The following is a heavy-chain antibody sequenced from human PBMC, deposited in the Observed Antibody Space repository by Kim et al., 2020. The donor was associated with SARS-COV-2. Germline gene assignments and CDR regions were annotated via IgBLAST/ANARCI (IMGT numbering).Heavy chain of an antibody. Sequence: GGSLRLSCAASGFTLSSYSMNWVRQAPGKGLEWVSSITSSSNYIFYADSVEGRFIVSRDNAKNLLYLQMNSLRAEDTALYYCARDLNFFHSGRGVDNWGEGNLVTVSS. D-gene: IGHD3-10*01. V-gene: IGHV3-21*01. J-gene: IGHJ4*02. CDR1: GFTLSSYS. CDR2: ITSSSNYI. CDR3: ARDLNFFHSGRGVDN.